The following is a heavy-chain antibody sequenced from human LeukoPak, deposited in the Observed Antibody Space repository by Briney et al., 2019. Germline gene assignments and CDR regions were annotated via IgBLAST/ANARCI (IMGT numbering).Heavy chain of an antibody. CDR2: IGGSGGST. D-gene: IGHD3-22*01. Sequence: PGGSLRLSCAASGFTFSSYAMSWVRQAPGKGLEWVSGIGGSGGSTYYADSVKGRFTISRDNSKNTLYLQMNSLGAEDTAVYYCAKTRAYYYDSSGYPDYWGQGTLVTVSS. CDR1: GFTFSSYA. V-gene: IGHV3-23*01. J-gene: IGHJ4*02. CDR3: AKTRAYYYDSSGYPDY.